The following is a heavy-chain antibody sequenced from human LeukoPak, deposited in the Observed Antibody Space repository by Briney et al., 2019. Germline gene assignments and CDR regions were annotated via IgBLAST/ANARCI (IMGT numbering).Heavy chain of an antibody. V-gene: IGHV1-18*04. Sequence: GASVKVSCKASGYTFTSYGISWVRQAPGQGLEWMGWISAYNGNTNYAQKFQGRVTMTTVTSTSTAYMELRSLRSDDTAVYYCARVRLEPNYYYYGMDVWGKGTTVTVSS. CDR1: GYTFTSYG. J-gene: IGHJ6*04. CDR2: ISAYNGNT. CDR3: ARVRLEPNYYYYGMDV. D-gene: IGHD1-1*01.